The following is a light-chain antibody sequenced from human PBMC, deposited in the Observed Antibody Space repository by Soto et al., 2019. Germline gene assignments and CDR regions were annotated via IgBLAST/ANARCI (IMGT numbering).Light chain of an antibody. V-gene: IGKV2-28*01. CDR3: MQALQTPLT. CDR1: QSLLHSNGYNY. J-gene: IGKJ4*01. CDR2: LGS. Sequence: DIVMTQSPLSLPVTPGEPASISCRSSQSLLHSNGYNYLDWYLQKPGQSPQLLIYLGSNRASGVPDRSSGSGSGTDFTLKISRVEAEDVGVYYCMQALQTPLTVGGGTKV.